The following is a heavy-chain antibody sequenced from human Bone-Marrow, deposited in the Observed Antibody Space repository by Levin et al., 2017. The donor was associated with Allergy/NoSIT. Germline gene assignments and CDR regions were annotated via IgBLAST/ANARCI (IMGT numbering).Heavy chain of an antibody. CDR1: GFTFSSYA. J-gene: IGHJ4*02. CDR3: ARDHDTGYSYGVFDY. V-gene: IGHV3-30-3*01. CDR2: ISYDGSNK. Sequence: GESLKISCAASGFTFSSYAMHWVRQAPGKGLEWVAVISYDGSNKYYADSVKGRFTISRDNSKNTLYLQMNSLRAEDTAVYYCARDHDTGYSYGVFDYWGQGTLVTVSS. D-gene: IGHD5-18*01.